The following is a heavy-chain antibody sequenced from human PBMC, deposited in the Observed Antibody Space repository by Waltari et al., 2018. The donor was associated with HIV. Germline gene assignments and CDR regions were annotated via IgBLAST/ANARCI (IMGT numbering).Heavy chain of an antibody. Sequence: EVQLLEAGGGLVQPGGSLRLSCAASGFTFYNYSMRWVRQAPGKGLEWVAAISGSGGSTYYADSVKGRFTISRDNSKNTLYLQMNSLRAEDTAVYYCAKRQQLVRTGWFDPWGQGTLVTVSS. J-gene: IGHJ5*02. CDR3: AKRQQLVRTGWFDP. CDR1: GFTFYNYS. V-gene: IGHV3-23*01. D-gene: IGHD6-6*01. CDR2: ISGSGGST.